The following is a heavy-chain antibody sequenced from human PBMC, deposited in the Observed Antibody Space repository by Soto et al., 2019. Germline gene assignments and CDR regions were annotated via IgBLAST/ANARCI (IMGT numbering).Heavy chain of an antibody. CDR1: GGTFSTNP. V-gene: IGHV1-69*06. CDR2: TSPIFGSG. J-gene: IGHJ4*02. CDR3: ARRQSGGFHRYFDS. Sequence: QVQLVQSGAEVKMPGSSVKVSCKASGGTFSTNPISWVRQAPGQGLEWMGGTSPIFGSGSSSQTFHGRLTVTADKSTKTAYMELSNLTSGDTAVYYCARRQSGGFHRYFDSWGQGTLVTVSS. D-gene: IGHD2-15*01.